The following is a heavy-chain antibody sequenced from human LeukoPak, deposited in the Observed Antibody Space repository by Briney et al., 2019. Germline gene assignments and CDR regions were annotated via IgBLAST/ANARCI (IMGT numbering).Heavy chain of an antibody. J-gene: IGHJ3*02. D-gene: IGHD5-12*01. V-gene: IGHV4-4*02. CDR1: GGSISSSNW. CDR2: IYHSGST. Sequence: SETLFLTCTVSGGSISSSNWWSWVRQPPGKGLEWIGEIYHSGSTNYNPSLKSRVTISVDKSKNQFSLKLSSVTAADTAVYYCARATFYSGYDSIWGQGTMVTVSS. CDR3: ARATFYSGYDSI.